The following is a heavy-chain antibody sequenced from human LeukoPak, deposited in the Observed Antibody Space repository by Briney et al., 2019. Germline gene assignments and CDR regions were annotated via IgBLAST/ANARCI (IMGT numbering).Heavy chain of an antibody. CDR2: IYSGGRT. CDR1: GFTVSSNY. J-gene: IGHJ4*02. V-gene: IGHV3-66*01. D-gene: IGHD2-15*01. CDR3: ASFRTDEAAFDY. Sequence: PGRSLRLSCAASGFTVSSNYMSWVRQAPGKGLEWVSVIYSGGRTDYADSVKGRFTISRDNSKNTLYLQMNGLRAEDTAVYYCASFRTDEAAFDYWGQGTLVTVSS.